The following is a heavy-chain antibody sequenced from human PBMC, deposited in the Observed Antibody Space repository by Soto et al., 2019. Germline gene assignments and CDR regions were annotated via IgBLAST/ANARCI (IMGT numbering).Heavy chain of an antibody. Sequence: ASVKVSCKASGYTFTGYYMHWVRQAPGQGLEWMGWINPNSGGTNYAQKFQGRVTMTRDTSISTAYMELSRLRSDDTAVYYCARGGDIVVVVAAWFDHWGQGTLVTVSS. J-gene: IGHJ5*02. CDR2: INPNSGGT. CDR1: GYTFTGYY. V-gene: IGHV1-2*02. D-gene: IGHD2-15*01. CDR3: ARGGDIVVVVAAWFDH.